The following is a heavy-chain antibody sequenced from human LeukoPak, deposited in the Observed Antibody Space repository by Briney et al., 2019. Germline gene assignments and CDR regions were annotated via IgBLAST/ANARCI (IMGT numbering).Heavy chain of an antibody. CDR1: GFTFSSYW. Sequence: GGSLRLSCAASGFTFSSYWMSWVRQAPGQGLEWVANIKQDGSEKYYVDSVKGRFTISRDNAKNSLYLQMNSLRAEDTAVYYCARVGSTKVYYYYYMDVWGKGTTVTVSS. CDR3: ARVGSTKVYYYYYMDV. J-gene: IGHJ6*03. V-gene: IGHV3-7*01. D-gene: IGHD2-2*01. CDR2: IKQDGSEK.